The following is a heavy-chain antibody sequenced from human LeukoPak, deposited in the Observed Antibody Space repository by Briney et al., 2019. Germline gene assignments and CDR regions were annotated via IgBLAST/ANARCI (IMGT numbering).Heavy chain of an antibody. CDR2: ISGSGVNT. CDR3: AKQAQGCSITSCYFDS. CDR1: GFTFSNNA. Sequence: GGSLRLSCAASGFTFSNNAMSWVRQAPGKGLEWVSSISGSGVNTYSADSVKGRFTISRDNSRNTLFLQMNSLRAEDTAVYYCAKQAQGCSITSCYFDSWGQGNLVTVSS. V-gene: IGHV3-23*01. J-gene: IGHJ4*02. D-gene: IGHD2-2*01.